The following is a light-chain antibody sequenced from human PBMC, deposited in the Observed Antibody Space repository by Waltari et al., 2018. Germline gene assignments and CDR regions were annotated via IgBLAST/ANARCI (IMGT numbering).Light chain of an antibody. CDR2: GES. V-gene: IGKV3-20*01. Sequence: EIVLTQSPGTLSLSPGEGATLSCRASQTINRNYLAWHQQKPGQPPRLLIYGESSRATGIPDRFSGSGSGTDFTLTISRLEPEDFAVYYCQQYGTPPRTFGQGTKVEI. CDR1: QTINRNY. CDR3: QQYGTPPRT. J-gene: IGKJ1*01.